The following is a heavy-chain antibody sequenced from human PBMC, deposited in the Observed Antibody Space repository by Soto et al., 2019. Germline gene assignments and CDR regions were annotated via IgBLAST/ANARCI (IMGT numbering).Heavy chain of an antibody. Sequence: SVMLAWPAAVEGTRKDAIYWVQQPPGQGLEWLGGFIHAYRTLNSAQKFQGRVTSNAAESTGTAYMTLSSLASDDTAVYYCATGLIWIGYFTVDSWGQGTRVTV. CDR1: VEGTRKDA. CDR3: ATGLIWIGYFTVDS. D-gene: IGHD3-3*01. J-gene: IGHJ5*01. CDR2: FIHAYRTL. V-gene: IGHV1-69*13.